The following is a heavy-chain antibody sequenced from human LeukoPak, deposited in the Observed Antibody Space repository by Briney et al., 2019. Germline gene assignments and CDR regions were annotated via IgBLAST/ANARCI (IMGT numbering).Heavy chain of an antibody. V-gene: IGHV4-59*01. CDR2: ISYSGST. CDR3: ARGICGGDCFTYYIYHMDV. D-gene: IGHD2-21*02. J-gene: IGHJ6*03. CDR1: GASISGYY. Sequence: PSETLSLTCTVSGASISGYYGSWIRQPPGKGLEWIGYISYSGSTNYNPSLRSRVTISVDTSTNQFSLKLSSVTAADTAVYYCARGICGGDCFTYYIYHMDVWGKGTTVTVSS.